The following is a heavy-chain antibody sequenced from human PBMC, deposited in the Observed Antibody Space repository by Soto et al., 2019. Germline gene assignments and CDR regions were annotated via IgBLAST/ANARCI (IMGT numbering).Heavy chain of an antibody. CDR1: GDRVSGNSAA. Sequence: SQTLSLPCAISGDRVSGNSAAWNWIRQSPSRGIEWLGRTYYRSKWYNDYAGSVKSRITVTPDTSKNQFSLHLNSVTPEDTAVYYCASDFPYYESSDSYFDSWGQGALVTVSS. J-gene: IGHJ4*02. CDR2: TYYRSKWYN. CDR3: ASDFPYYESSDSYFDS. D-gene: IGHD3-16*01. V-gene: IGHV6-1*01.